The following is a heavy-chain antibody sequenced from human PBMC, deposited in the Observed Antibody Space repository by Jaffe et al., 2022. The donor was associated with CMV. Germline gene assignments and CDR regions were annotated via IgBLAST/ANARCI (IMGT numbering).Heavy chain of an antibody. CDR2: ISSRSTT. Sequence: EVQLVESGGGLVQPGGSLRLSCAASGFTFSSYNMKWVRQAPGKGLEWVSYISSRSTTYYADSVKGRFTISRDNAKNSLYLQMNSLRDEDTAVYYCASQPYYDYVWGNINDAFAIWGQGTVVTVSS. CDR3: ASQPYYDYVWGNINDAFAI. CDR1: GFTFSSYN. D-gene: IGHD3-16*01. J-gene: IGHJ3*02. V-gene: IGHV3-48*02.